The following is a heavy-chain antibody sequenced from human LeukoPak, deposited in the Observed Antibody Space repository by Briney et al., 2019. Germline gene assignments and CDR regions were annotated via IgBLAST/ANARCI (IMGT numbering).Heavy chain of an antibody. CDR3: ARGDQHVEYSSSPFDY. CDR1: GYTFTNYD. V-gene: IGHV1-8*01. CDR2: MNPNSGNT. J-gene: IGHJ4*02. D-gene: IGHD6-6*01. Sequence: ASVKVSCKASGYTFTNYDINWVRQATGRGLEWMGWMNPNSGNTGYAQKFQGRVTMTRNTSISTAYMELSSLRSEDTAVYYCARGDQHVEYSSSPFDYWGQGTLVTVSS.